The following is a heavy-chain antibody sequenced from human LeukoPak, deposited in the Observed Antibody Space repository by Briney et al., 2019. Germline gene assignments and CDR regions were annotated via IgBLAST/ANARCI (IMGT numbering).Heavy chain of an antibody. J-gene: IGHJ4*02. D-gene: IGHD4-11*01. CDR2: ISYDGSQK. CDR3: AGLTVTTPEGGY. Sequence: GGSLRLSCAASGFTFSSHAIHWVRQAPGKGLEWVAVISYDGSQKNYADSVKGRFTISRDNSKNTLYLQMNSLRAEDTAVYYCAGLTVTTPEGGYWGQGTLVTVSS. V-gene: IGHV3-30*04. CDR1: GFTFSSHA.